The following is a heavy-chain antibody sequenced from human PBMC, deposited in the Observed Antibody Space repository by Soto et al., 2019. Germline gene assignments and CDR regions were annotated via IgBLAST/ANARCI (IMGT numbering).Heavy chain of an antibody. CDR2: ISAYNGNT. D-gene: IGHD6-6*01. Sequence: ASVKVSCKASGYTFTSYGISWVRQAPGQGLEWMGWISAYNGNTNYAQKLQGRVTMTTDTSTSTAYMELRSLRSDDTAVYYCARAASDGYSSSWFDYWGQGTLVTVSS. J-gene: IGHJ4*02. CDR3: ARAASDGYSSSWFDY. V-gene: IGHV1-18*04. CDR1: GYTFTSYG.